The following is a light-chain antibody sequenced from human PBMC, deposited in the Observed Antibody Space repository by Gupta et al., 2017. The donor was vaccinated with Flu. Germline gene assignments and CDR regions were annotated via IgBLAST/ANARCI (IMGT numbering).Light chain of an antibody. CDR2: EDK. Sequence: FVLTQPHSVSESPGRTVTISCTRSGGSIDNTYVQWYRQRPGSAPTTVIYEDKKRSSGVPDRFSGSIDTSSNSDSLTISGLKTEDEADYYCQSYDGNSLWVFGGGTKLTVL. V-gene: IGLV6-57*03. J-gene: IGLJ3*02. CDR1: GGSIDNTY. CDR3: QSYDGNSLWV.